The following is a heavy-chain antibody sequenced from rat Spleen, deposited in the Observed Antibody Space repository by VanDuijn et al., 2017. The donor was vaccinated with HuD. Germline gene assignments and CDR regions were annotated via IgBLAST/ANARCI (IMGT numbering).Heavy chain of an antibody. CDR2: IWGDGST. J-gene: IGHJ2*01. Sequence: QVQLKEAGPGLVQPSQTLSLTCTVSGFSLISYAVNWVRQPPGKGLEWMGGIWGDGSTNYNSALKSRLSISRDTSKSQVFLKMNSLQTEDTAIYFCTSQYYYDGYYRDYWGQGVMVTVSS. D-gene: IGHD1-12*03. CDR1: GFSLISYA. V-gene: IGHV2-13*01. CDR3: TSQYYYDGYYRDY.